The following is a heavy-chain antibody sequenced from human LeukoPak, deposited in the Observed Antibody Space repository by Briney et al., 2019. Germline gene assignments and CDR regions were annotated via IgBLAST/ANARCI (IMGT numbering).Heavy chain of an antibody. CDR2: IYSGGST. CDR1: GFTVSSNY. CDR3: ARDRCTNGVCSIFDY. Sequence: GGSLRLSCAASGFTVSSNYMSWVRQAPGKGLEWVSVIYSGGSTYYADSVKGRFTISRDNSKNTLYLQMNSLRAEDTAVYYCARDRCTNGVCSIFDYWGQGTLVTVSS. D-gene: IGHD2-8*01. J-gene: IGHJ4*02. V-gene: IGHV3-66*02.